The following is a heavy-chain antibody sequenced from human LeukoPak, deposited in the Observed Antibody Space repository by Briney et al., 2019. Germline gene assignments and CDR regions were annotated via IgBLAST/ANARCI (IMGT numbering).Heavy chain of an antibody. J-gene: IGHJ5*02. CDR3: ARRVLGIAAAGNNLFDP. CDR2: IYYSGRT. D-gene: IGHD6-13*01. Sequence: SQTLSLTCIVSLGSINSSSSYWGWIRQPPGKGMEWIGSIYYSGRTYYNPSLKTRLSISVHTSKNQFSLKVSSVTAADTAVYYCARRVLGIAAAGNNLFDPWGEGTLVTVSS. V-gene: IGHV4-39*01. CDR1: LGSINSSSSY.